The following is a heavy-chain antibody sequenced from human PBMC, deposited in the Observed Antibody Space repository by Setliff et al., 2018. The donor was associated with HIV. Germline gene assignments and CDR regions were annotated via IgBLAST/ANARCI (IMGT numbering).Heavy chain of an antibody. Sequence: GGSLRLSCAASGFTFSSYWMHWVRQAPGKGLVWVFGMNTDGSSTRYADSVKGRFTISRDNAKSTVYLQMGSLSADDTAVYYCARGGFNHAFDIWGQGTMVTVSS. J-gene: IGHJ3*02. CDR2: MNTDGSST. D-gene: IGHD2-15*01. V-gene: IGHV3-74*01. CDR1: GFTFSSYW. CDR3: ARGGFNHAFDI.